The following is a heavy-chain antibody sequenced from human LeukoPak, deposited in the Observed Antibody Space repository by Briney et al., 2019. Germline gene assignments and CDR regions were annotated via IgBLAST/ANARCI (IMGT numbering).Heavy chain of an antibody. CDR1: GFSFRNYW. D-gene: IGHD1-26*01. J-gene: IGHJ4*02. CDR2: INQDGSKK. CDR3: ARGRSGSYPPGMY. Sequence: GGSLRLSCEASGFSFRNYWMNWVRQAPGKGLEWVANINQDGSKKHFVGSVEGRFTISRDNSKNTLYLQMNNLGAEDTAVYYCARGRSGSYPPGMYWGQGTLVTVSS. V-gene: IGHV3-7*04.